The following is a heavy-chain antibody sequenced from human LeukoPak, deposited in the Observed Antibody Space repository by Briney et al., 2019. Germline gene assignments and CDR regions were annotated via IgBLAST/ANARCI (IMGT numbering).Heavy chain of an antibody. J-gene: IGHJ3*02. Sequence: QPSETLSLTCTVSGGSISSYYWSWIRQPAGKGLEWIGRIYTSGSTNYNPSLKSRVTISVDTSKNQFSLKLSSVTAADTAVYYCARVRALVGAHGSPAFDIWGQGTMVTVSS. CDR2: IYTSGST. CDR3: ARVRALVGAHGSPAFDI. V-gene: IGHV4-4*07. D-gene: IGHD1-26*01. CDR1: GGSISSYY.